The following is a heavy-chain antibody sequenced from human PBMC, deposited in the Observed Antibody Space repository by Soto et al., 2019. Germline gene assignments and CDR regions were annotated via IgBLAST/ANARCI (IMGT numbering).Heavy chain of an antibody. D-gene: IGHD4-17*01. V-gene: IGHV3-66*01. J-gene: IGHJ4*02. CDR1: GFTVSSNY. CDR3: YMTTVTGNFDY. CDR2: IYSGGST. Sequence: PGGSLRLSCAASGFTVSSNYMSWVRQAPGKGLEWVSVIYSGGSTYYADSVKGRFTISRDNSKNTLYLQMNSLRAEDTAVYYCYMTTVTGNFDYWGQGTLVTVSS.